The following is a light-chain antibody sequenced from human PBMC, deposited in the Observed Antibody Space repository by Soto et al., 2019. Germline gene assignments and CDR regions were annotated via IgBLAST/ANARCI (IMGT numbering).Light chain of an antibody. Sequence: DIQMTQSPSTLSASVGDRVTITCRASQSISSWLAWYQQKPGKAPKLLIYDASSLESGVPSRFSGSGSWTEFTLATSSLQPDDFATYYCQQYNSIQGCTFGPGTKVDIK. CDR3: QQYNSIQGCT. V-gene: IGKV1-5*01. CDR2: DAS. CDR1: QSISSW. J-gene: IGKJ3*01.